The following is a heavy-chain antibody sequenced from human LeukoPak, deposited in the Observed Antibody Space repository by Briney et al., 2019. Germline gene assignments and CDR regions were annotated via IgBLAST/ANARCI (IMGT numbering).Heavy chain of an antibody. V-gene: IGHV4-59*01. CDR3: ARDRGDWFDP. Sequence: SETLSLTCSVSGGSISSYYWSWIRQPPGKGLEWIGYIYYSGSTNYNPSLKSRVTISVDTSKNQFSLKLSSVTAADTAVYYCARDRGDWFDPWGQGTLVTVSS. CDR2: IYYSGST. J-gene: IGHJ5*02. CDR1: GGSISSYY.